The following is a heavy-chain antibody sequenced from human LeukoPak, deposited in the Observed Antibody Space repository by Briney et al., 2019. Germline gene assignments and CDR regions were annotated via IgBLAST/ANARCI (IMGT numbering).Heavy chain of an antibody. CDR1: GYTFTGYY. V-gene: IGHV1-2*02. D-gene: IGHD6-13*01. CDR3: ARAGESGIAAAGTFDY. CDR2: INPNSGGT. Sequence: ASVKVSCKASGYTFTGYYMHWVRQAPGQGLEWMGWINPNSGGTNYAQKFQGRVTMTRDMSISTAYMELSRLRSDDTAVYYCARAGESGIAAAGTFDYWGQGTLVTVSS. J-gene: IGHJ4*02.